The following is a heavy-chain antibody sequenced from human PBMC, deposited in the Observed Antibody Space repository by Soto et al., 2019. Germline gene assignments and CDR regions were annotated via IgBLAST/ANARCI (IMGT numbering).Heavy chain of an antibody. J-gene: IGHJ6*03. V-gene: IGHV3-64*01. Sequence: EVQLVESGGGLVQPGGSLRLSCAASGFTFSSYAMHWVRQAPGKGLEYVSAISSNGGSTYYANSVKGRFTISRDNSKNTLYLQMGSLRAEDMAVYYCARGAMGIAARRHYMDVWGKGTTVTVSS. D-gene: IGHD6-6*01. CDR2: ISSNGGST. CDR3: ARGAMGIAARRHYMDV. CDR1: GFTFSSYA.